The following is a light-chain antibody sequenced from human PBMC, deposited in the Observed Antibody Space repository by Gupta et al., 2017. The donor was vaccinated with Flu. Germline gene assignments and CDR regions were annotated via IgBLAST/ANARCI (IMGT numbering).Light chain of an antibody. J-gene: IGLJ3*02. Sequence: SSDIGGYNRVSWYQQPPGTAPKLIIYEVSNRPSGVPDRFSGSKSGNTASLTISGLQAEDEADYYCSSYTSSSPPVVFGGGTKLTVL. CDR2: EVS. CDR3: SSYTSSSPPVV. V-gene: IGLV2-18*02. CDR1: SSDIGGYNR.